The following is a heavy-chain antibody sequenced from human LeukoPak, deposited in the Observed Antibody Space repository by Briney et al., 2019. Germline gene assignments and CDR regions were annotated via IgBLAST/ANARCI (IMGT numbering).Heavy chain of an antibody. V-gene: IGHV4-31*03. J-gene: IGHJ4*02. Sequence: SETLSLTCTVSGGSIGSGGYYWSWIRQHPGKGLEWIGYIYYSGSTYYNPSLKSRVTISVDTSKNQFSLKLSSVTAADTAVYYCARWLQLRDYFDYWGQGTLVTVSS. CDR3: ARWLQLRDYFDY. D-gene: IGHD5-24*01. CDR2: IYYSGST. CDR1: GGSIGSGGYY.